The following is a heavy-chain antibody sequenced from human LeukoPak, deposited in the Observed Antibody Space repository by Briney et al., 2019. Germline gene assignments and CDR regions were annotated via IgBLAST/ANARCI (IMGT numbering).Heavy chain of an antibody. CDR1: GFTFSSYW. Sequence: GGSLRLSCAASGFTFSSYWMSWVRQAPGKGLEWVANIKQDGGEKYYVDSVKGRFTISRDNAKNSLYLQMNSLRAEDTAVYYCARGRGLRFLEWLSQGSTYYYYMDVWGKGTTVTVSS. CDR2: IKQDGGEK. CDR3: ARGRGLRFLEWLSQGSTYYYYMDV. J-gene: IGHJ6*03. V-gene: IGHV3-7*01. D-gene: IGHD3-3*01.